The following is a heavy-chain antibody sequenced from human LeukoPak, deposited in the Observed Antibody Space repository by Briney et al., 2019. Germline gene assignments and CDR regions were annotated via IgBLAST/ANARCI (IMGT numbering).Heavy chain of an antibody. CDR3: VRGGSSGWFWFDP. V-gene: IGHV1-69*04. D-gene: IGHD6-19*01. J-gene: IGHJ5*02. Sequence: GASVKVSCKASGGTFSSYAVSWVRQAPGQGLEWMGRILPMIGVADYAQKFQGRVTITADKSTSTAYMDLSSLRSEDTAFYYCVRGGSSGWFWFDPWGQGSLVTVSS. CDR1: GGTFSSYA. CDR2: ILPMIGVA.